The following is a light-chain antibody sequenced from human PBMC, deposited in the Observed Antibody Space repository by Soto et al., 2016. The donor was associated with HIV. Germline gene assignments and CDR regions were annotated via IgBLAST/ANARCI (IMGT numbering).Light chain of an antibody. J-gene: IGLJ2*01. CDR2: KDT. Sequence: SYELTQPPSVSVSPGQTARITCSGDALPKQYAFWYQQKPGRAPVLVIYKDTERPSGIPERFSGSSSGTTVTLTISGVQAEDEADYYCQSADSSGTYRIFGGGTRLT. V-gene: IGLV3-25*03. CDR1: ALPKQY. CDR3: QSADSSGTYRI.